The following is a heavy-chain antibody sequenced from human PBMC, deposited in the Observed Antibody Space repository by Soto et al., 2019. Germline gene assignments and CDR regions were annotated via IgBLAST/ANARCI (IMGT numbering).Heavy chain of an antibody. CDR2: ISYDGSNK. Sequence: QVQLVESGGGVVQPGRSLRLSCAASGFTFSSYGMHWVRQAPGKGLEWVAVISYDGSNKYYADSVKGRFTISRDNSKNTLYLQMNSLRAEDTAVYYCAKDLKWITVGRGVIRSYGMDVWGQGTTVTVSS. V-gene: IGHV3-30*18. CDR3: AKDLKWITVGRGVIRSYGMDV. J-gene: IGHJ6*02. D-gene: IGHD3-10*01. CDR1: GFTFSSYG.